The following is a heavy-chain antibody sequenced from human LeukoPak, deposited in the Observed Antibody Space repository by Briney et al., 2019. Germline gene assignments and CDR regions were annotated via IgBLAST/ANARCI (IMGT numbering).Heavy chain of an antibody. J-gene: IGHJ4*02. CDR2: YTASP. CDR3: ARSTNYDASGSYYFDS. V-gene: IGHV4-30-4*01. Sequence: SQTLSLTCTVSGGSIRSGDYYWSWIRQPPGKGLEWIGYTASPYHNPSLKSRLSISIDTSKNQISLKLDSVTASDTAVYFCARSTNYDASGSYYFDSWGQGILVTVTS. D-gene: IGHD3-10*01. CDR1: GGSIRSGDYY.